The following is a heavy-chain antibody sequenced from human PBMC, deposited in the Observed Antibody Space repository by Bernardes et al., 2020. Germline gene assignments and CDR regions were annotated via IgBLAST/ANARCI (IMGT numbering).Heavy chain of an antibody. J-gene: IGHJ4*02. CDR2: IWVDGSNR. CDR1: GFTFRSSG. D-gene: IGHD3-22*01. Sequence: VWSLILSCAASGFTFRSSGMHWVRQAPGQGLEWVAVIWVDGSNRFYADSVKGRFTISRDNSKNTVYLQMNSLRADDTAVYYCARDGPGDRSGYFYAYYFDSWGQGTLVTVSS. V-gene: IGHV3-33*01. CDR3: ARDGPGDRSGYFYAYYFDS.